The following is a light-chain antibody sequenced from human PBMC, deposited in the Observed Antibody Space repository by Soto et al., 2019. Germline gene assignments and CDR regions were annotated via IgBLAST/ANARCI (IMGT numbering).Light chain of an antibody. Sequence: DIVLTQSPGTLSLSPGERATLSCSATQPGFINLAWYQQKPGQAPRLLIYRASTRASGIPARFSGSGSGTDFTLTINSLQAEDVAVYYCQQYNSWPITFGQGTRLEIK. CDR2: RAS. J-gene: IGKJ5*01. CDR1: QPGFIN. V-gene: IGKV3-15*01. CDR3: QQYNSWPIT.